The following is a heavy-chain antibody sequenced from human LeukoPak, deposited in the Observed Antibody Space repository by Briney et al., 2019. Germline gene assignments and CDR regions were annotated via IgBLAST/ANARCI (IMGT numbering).Heavy chain of an antibody. J-gene: IGHJ4*02. D-gene: IGHD2-2*01. CDR3: ARHLVVVPAAMLLRGY. CDR1: GGSISSDNDY. V-gene: IGHV4-61*02. CDR2: IYTSGST. Sequence: SQTLSLTCSVSGGSISSDNDYWNWIRQPAGKGLEWIGRIGHIYTSGSTNYNPSLKSRVTISVDTSKNQFSLKLSSVTAADTAVYYCARHLVVVPAAMLLRGYWGQGTLVTVSS.